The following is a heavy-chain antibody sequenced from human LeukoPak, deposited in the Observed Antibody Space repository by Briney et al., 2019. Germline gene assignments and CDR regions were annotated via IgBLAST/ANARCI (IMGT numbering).Heavy chain of an antibody. V-gene: IGHV1-69*05. D-gene: IGHD6-25*01. Sequence: ASVKVSCKASGGTFSNYAISWVRQAPGQGLEWLGGIIPMFGTAKYAQKFQGRVTITTDEATTTAYMELISLRSEDTAVYYCVRRQALRGRHRAFDPWGQGTLVTVTS. J-gene: IGHJ5*02. CDR3: VRRQALRGRHRAFDP. CDR1: GGTFSNYA. CDR2: IIPMFGTA.